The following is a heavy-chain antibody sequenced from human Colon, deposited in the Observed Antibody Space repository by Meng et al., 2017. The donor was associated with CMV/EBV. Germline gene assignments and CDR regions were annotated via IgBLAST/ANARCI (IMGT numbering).Heavy chain of an antibody. CDR1: GFSFSDYA. CDR2: ISSGGQTS. D-gene: IGHD3-3*01. V-gene: IGHV3-48*03. J-gene: IGHJ6*02. Sequence: GGSLRLSCAASGFSFSDYALGWVRQAPGTGLGWVSYISSGGQTSHYAYSVKGRFPISRDNTNNSLYLQMSSLRADDTSVYYWARDPSLITISGVVTYGMDVWGPGTTVTVSS. CDR3: ARDPSLITISGVVTYGMDV.